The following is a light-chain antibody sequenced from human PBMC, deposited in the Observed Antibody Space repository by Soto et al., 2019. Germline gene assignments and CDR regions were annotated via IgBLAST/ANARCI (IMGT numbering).Light chain of an antibody. V-gene: IGLV2-11*01. CDR2: DVT. CDR3: CSYAGSYTLL. J-gene: IGLJ2*01. CDR1: SSDVGGSNY. Sequence: QSALTQPRSVSGSPGQSVTISCTGTSSDVGGSNYVSWYQQHPGKTPKLMIYDVTKRPSGVPDRFSGSKSGNTASLTISGLQAEDEADYYCCSYAGSYTLLFGGGTKLTVL.